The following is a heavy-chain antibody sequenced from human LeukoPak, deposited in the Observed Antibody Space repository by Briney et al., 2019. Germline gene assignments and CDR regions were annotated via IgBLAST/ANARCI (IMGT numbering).Heavy chain of an antibody. Sequence: ASVKVSCMASGGTFISYTISWVRQAPGQGLEWMGGINPILGIANYAQKFQGRVTITADKSTSTAYMELSSLRSEDTAVYYCARGDQFYYYDSSGGCFDPWGQGTLVTVSS. D-gene: IGHD3-22*01. V-gene: IGHV1-69*10. CDR3: ARGDQFYYYDSSGGCFDP. J-gene: IGHJ5*02. CDR2: INPILGIA. CDR1: GGTFISYT.